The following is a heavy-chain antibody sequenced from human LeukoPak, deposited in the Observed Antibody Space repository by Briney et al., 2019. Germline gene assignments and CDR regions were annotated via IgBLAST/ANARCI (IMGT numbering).Heavy chain of an antibody. V-gene: IGHV4-34*01. Sequence: PSETLSLTCAVYGGSFSGYYWSWIRQPPGKGLEWIGEINHSGSTNYNPSLKSRVTISVDTSKNQFSLKLSSVTAADTAVYYCARGKRITMIVVVKPKTYYFDCWGQGTLVTVSS. CDR3: ARGKRITMIVVVKPKTYYFDC. J-gene: IGHJ4*02. D-gene: IGHD3-22*01. CDR1: GGSFSGYY. CDR2: INHSGST.